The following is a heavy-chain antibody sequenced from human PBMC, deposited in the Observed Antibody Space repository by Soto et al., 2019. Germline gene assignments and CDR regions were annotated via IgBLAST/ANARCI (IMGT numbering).Heavy chain of an antibody. CDR3: ARDGRADGFFQH. CDR2: TYYTGST. CDR1: GGSISSGGYY. V-gene: IGHV4-31*03. Sequence: SETLSLTCTVSGGSISSGGYYWSWIRQHPGKGLEWIGYTYYTGSTYYNPSLKSRVTISVDTSKSQFSLRLSSVTAADTAVYFCARDGRADGFFQHWGQGALVTVSS. J-gene: IGHJ1*01.